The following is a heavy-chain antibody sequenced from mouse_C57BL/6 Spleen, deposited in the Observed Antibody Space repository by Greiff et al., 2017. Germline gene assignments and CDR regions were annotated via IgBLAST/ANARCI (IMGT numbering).Heavy chain of an antibody. V-gene: IGHV1-5*01. J-gene: IGHJ1*03. CDR1: GYTFTSYW. D-gene: IGHD1-1*01. Sequence: EVQLQQSGTVLARPGASVKMSCKTSGYTFTSYWMHWVKQRPGQGLEWIGAIYPGNSDTSYNQKFKGKAKLTAVTSASTAYMELSSLTNEDSAVYYCTRTTTVVENFDVWGTGTTVTVSS. CDR2: IYPGNSDT. CDR3: TRTTTVVENFDV.